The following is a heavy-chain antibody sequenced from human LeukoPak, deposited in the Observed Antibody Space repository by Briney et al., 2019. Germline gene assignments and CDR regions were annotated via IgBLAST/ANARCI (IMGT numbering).Heavy chain of an antibody. Sequence: PSETLSLTXTVSGGSISSYYWSWIRQPAGKGLEWIGRIYTSGSTNYNPSLKSRVTMSVDTSKNQFSLKLSSVTAADTAVYYCARDRYSGYDRSFDYWGQGTLVTVSS. CDR1: GGSISSYY. J-gene: IGHJ4*02. V-gene: IGHV4-4*07. CDR3: ARDRYSGYDRSFDY. D-gene: IGHD5-12*01. CDR2: IYTSGST.